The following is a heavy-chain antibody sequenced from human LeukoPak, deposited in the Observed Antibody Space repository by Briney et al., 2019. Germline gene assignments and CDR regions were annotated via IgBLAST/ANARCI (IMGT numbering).Heavy chain of an antibody. CDR3: ARAGGSCSGECYMFDP. CDR2: MYYSGTS. CDR1: GGSFSGYY. D-gene: IGHD2-8*02. J-gene: IGHJ5*02. Sequence: SETLSLTCTVSGGSFSGYYWSWVRQTPGKGLEWSGYMYYSGTSNYNPSLKSRVTISLDTSRNQFSLKLSSVTAADTAVYFCARAGGSCSGECYMFDPWGQGTLVTVSS. V-gene: IGHV4-59*01.